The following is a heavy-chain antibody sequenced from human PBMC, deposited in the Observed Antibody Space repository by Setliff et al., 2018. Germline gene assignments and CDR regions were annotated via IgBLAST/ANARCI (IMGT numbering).Heavy chain of an antibody. Sequence: ASVKVSCKASGYSFSTYAMHWVRQAPGQRLEWMGWINGGNGNTKYSQKFQGRVTITAEKSTSTAYMELSSLRSEDTAVYYCARDRPPYYYDSSGYYYSAGNFDYWGQGTLVTVSS. CDR2: INGGNGNT. D-gene: IGHD3-22*01. V-gene: IGHV1-3*01. J-gene: IGHJ4*02. CDR3: ARDRPPYYYDSSGYYYSAGNFDY. CDR1: GYSFSTYA.